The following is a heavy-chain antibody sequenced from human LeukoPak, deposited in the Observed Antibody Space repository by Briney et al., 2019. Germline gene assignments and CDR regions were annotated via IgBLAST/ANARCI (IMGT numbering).Heavy chain of an antibody. J-gene: IGHJ4*02. V-gene: IGHV3-11*01. CDR1: GFTFSDYY. D-gene: IGHD6-19*01. CDR3: ARDESEYAVAGTSFDY. Sequence: PGGSLRLSCAASGFTFSDYYMSRIRQAPGKGLEWVSYISSSGSTIYYADSVKGRFTISRDNAKNSLYLQMNSLRAEDTAVYYCARDESEYAVAGTSFDYWGQGTLVTVSS. CDR2: ISSSGSTI.